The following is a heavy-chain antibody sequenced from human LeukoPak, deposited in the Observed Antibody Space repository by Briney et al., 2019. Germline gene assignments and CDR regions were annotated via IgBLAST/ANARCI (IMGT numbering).Heavy chain of an antibody. Sequence: GGSLRLSCAASGFTFSSYAMHWVRQAPGKGLEWVAVISYDGSNKYYADSVKGRFTISRDNSKNTLYLQMNSLRAEDTAVYYCAKDLNYYGSGSSDFDYWGQGTLVTVSS. CDR1: GFTFSSYA. CDR3: AKDLNYYGSGSSDFDY. J-gene: IGHJ4*02. CDR2: ISYDGSNK. V-gene: IGHV3-30*04. D-gene: IGHD3-10*01.